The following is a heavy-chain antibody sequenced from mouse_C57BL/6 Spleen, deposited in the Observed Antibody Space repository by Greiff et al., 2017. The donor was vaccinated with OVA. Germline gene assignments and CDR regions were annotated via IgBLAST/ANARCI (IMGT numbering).Heavy chain of an antibody. Sequence: EVKLMESGGGLVQPGGSMKLSCVASGFTFSNYWMNWVRQSPEKGLEWVAQIRLKSDNYATHYAVSVKGRFTISRDDSKSSVYLQMNNLRAEDTVMYYCTGGGNYYGSSAFWGQGTTLTVSS. CDR3: TGGGNYYGSSAF. CDR2: IRLKSDNYAT. CDR1: GFTFSNYW. V-gene: IGHV6-3*01. J-gene: IGHJ2*01. D-gene: IGHD1-1*01.